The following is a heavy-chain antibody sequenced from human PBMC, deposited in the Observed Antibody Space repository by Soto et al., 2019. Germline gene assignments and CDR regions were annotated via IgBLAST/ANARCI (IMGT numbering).Heavy chain of an antibody. D-gene: IGHD3-3*01. CDR2: ISSSSSYI. CDR3: ASYPEYYDFWSGSPPYGMDV. V-gene: IGHV3-21*01. J-gene: IGHJ6*02. CDR1: GFTFSSYS. Sequence: AESLRLSCATSGFTFSSYSMNWVRQAPGKGLKWVSSISSSSSYIYYADSVKGRFTISRDNAKNSLYLQMNSLRAEDTAVYYCASYPEYYDFWSGSPPYGMDVWGQGTTVTVSS.